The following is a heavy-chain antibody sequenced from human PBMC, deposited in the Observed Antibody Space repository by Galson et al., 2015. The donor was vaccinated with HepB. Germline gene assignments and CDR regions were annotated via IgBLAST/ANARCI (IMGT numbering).Heavy chain of an antibody. Sequence: LRLSCAASGFTFSGYGMSWIRQHPGKGLEWIGYIYYSGSTYYNPSLKSRVTISVDTSKNQFSLKLSSVTAADTAVYYCAREELIDDAFDIWGQGTMVTVSS. D-gene: IGHD1-26*01. CDR2: IYYSGST. CDR1: GFTFSGYG. J-gene: IGHJ3*02. V-gene: IGHV4-31*02. CDR3: AREELIDDAFDI.